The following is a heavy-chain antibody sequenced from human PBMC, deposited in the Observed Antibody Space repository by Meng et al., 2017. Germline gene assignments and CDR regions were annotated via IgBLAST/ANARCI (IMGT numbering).Heavy chain of an antibody. D-gene: IGHD6-6*01. CDR3: ARRGIAARPFYY. CDR2: INHSGST. CDR1: GGSFSGYY. J-gene: IGHJ4*02. Sequence: QVAPRQWGAGLLSPSETLSLTCAVYGGSFSGYYWSWIRQPPGKGLEWIGEINHSGSTNYNPSLKSRVTISVDTSKNQFSLKLSSVTAADTAVYYCARRGIAARPFYYWGQGTLVTVSS. V-gene: IGHV4-34*01.